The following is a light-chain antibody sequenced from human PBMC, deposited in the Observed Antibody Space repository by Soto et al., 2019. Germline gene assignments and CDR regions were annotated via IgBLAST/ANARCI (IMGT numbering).Light chain of an antibody. CDR1: SSNIGSNT. J-gene: IGLJ2*01. Sequence: QSVLTQPPSASGTPGQRVTISCSVSSSNIGSNTVNWYQQLPGTAPKLLIYSNNQRPSGVPDRFSGSKSGTSASLAISGLQSEDEADYYCAAWDDSLNAVVFGGGTKLTVL. CDR3: AAWDDSLNAVV. CDR2: SNN. V-gene: IGLV1-44*01.